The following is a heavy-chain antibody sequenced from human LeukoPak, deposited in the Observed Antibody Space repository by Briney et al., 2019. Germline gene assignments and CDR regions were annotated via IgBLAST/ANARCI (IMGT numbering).Heavy chain of an antibody. CDR1: GGSISSYY. CDR3: ARGGGYFLIDAFDI. CDR2: MYYNRST. Sequence: PSETLSLTCTVSGGSISSYYWSWIRQPPGKGLEWIGYMYYNRSTNYNPSLKSRVTISVDTSKNQFSLKLSSVTAADTAVYYCARGGGYFLIDAFDIWGLRTMVTVSS. D-gene: IGHD3-22*01. V-gene: IGHV4-59*01. J-gene: IGHJ3*02.